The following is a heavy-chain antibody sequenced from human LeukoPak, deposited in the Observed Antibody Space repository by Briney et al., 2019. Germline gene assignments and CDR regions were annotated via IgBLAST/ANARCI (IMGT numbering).Heavy chain of an antibody. J-gene: IGHJ4*02. V-gene: IGHV1-46*01. D-gene: IGHD1-26*01. CDR3: ARVRVGATLWRPFDY. CDR2: INPSGGST. Sequence: ASVKVSCKASGYTFTSYYMHWVRQAPGQGLEWMGIINPSGGSTSYAQKFQGRVTMTRDMSTSTDYMELSSLRSEDTAVYYCARVRVGATLWRPFDYWGQGTLVTVSS. CDR1: GYTFTSYY.